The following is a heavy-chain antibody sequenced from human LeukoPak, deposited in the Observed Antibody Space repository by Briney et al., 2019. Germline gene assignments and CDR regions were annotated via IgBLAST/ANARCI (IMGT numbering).Heavy chain of an antibody. CDR3: AKDALHWAFDY. CDR1: GFTFSTTA. J-gene: IGHJ4*02. CDR2: FGGTGDI. Sequence: GGSLRLSCAASGFTFSTTAMAWVRQAPGKGLELVSGFGGTGDIHYADSVRGRFTISRDNSKGILYLQMDSLRAEDTAVYYCAKDALHWAFDYWGQGTLVTVSS. D-gene: IGHD7-27*01. V-gene: IGHV3-23*01.